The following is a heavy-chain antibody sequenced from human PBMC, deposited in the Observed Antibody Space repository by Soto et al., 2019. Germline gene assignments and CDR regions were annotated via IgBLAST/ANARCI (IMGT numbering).Heavy chain of an antibody. D-gene: IGHD6-13*01. V-gene: IGHV5-51*01. CDR3: ARHHGSPGSYFGMDV. CDR1: GYGFTSYW. J-gene: IGHJ6*02. Sequence: PGESLKISCKGSGYGFTSYWINWVRQMPGKGLEWMGIIYPGDSDTRYSPSFQGQVTISADKSINTAYLQWRSLKAADTAVYYCARHHGSPGSYFGMDVWGQGTTVTV. CDR2: IYPGDSDT.